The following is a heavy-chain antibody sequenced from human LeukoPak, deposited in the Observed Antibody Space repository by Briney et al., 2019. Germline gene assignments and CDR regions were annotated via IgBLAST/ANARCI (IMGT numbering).Heavy chain of an antibody. V-gene: IGHV3-23*01. D-gene: IGHD2-2*02. CDR1: GFTFSLYA. CDR2: MSGSGGST. CDR3: AIGRLVVVPAAIRPLRY. J-gene: IGHJ4*02. Sequence: GGSLRLSCAASGFTFSLYAMSWLRQAPGTGLEWVSAMSGSGGSTFYADSVKGRFTYYRDPTKITLYLLMNSLRADDPALNLCAIGRLVVVPAAIRPLRYWRSGTLVTVSS.